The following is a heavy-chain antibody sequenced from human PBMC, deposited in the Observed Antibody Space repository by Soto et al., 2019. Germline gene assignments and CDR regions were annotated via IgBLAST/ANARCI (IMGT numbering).Heavy chain of an antibody. CDR3: AKDIWDCSGGSCYDSESYYYYYIDV. CDR2: ISWNSGSI. CDR1: GFTFDDYA. J-gene: IGHJ6*03. V-gene: IGHV3-9*01. Sequence: SLRLSCAASGFTFDDYAMHWVRQAPGKGLEWVSGISWNSGSIGYADSVKGRFTISRDNAKNSLYLQMNSLRAEDTALYYCAKDIWDCSGGSCYDSESYYYYYIDVSTQGTTVTVSS. D-gene: IGHD2-15*01.